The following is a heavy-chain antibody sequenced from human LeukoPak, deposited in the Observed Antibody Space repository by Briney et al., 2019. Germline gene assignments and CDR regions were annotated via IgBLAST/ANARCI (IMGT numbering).Heavy chain of an antibody. CDR1: GGSISSSSYY. J-gene: IGHJ4*02. V-gene: IGHV4-39*01. D-gene: IGHD3-10*01. CDR2: IYYSGST. Sequence: ASETLSLTCTVSGGSISSSSYYWGWIRQPPGKGLEWIGSIYYSGSTYYNPSLKSRVTISVDTSKNQFSLKLSSVTAADTAVYYCARHPRGRVFDYWGQGTLVTVSS. CDR3: ARHPRGRVFDY.